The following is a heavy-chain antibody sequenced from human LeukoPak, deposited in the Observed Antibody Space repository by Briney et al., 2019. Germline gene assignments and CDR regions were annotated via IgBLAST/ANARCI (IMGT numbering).Heavy chain of an antibody. Sequence: GGSLRLSCAASGFTFSSYWMHWVRQAPGKGLVWVSRINTDGSSTSYADSVKGRFTISIDNAKNTLYLQMNSLRAEDTAVYYCARESGIAAALDLWGQGTLVTVSS. CDR3: ARESGIAAALDL. CDR1: GFTFSSYW. V-gene: IGHV3-74*01. D-gene: IGHD6-13*01. J-gene: IGHJ5*02. CDR2: INTDGSST.